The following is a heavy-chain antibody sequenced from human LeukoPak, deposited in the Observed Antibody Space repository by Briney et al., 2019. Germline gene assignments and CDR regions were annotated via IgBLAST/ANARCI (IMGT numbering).Heavy chain of an antibody. J-gene: IGHJ4*02. CDR1: GFTFSSYW. Sequence: PGGSLRLSCAASGFTFSSYWMSWVRQAPGKGLEWVATIRQDGSQKYYVDSVKGRFTISRDNSKNTLYLQMNSLRAEDTAVYYCAKSVWQQLVFDYWGQGTLVTVSS. CDR3: AKSVWQQLVFDY. V-gene: IGHV3-7*03. D-gene: IGHD6-13*01. CDR2: IRQDGSQK.